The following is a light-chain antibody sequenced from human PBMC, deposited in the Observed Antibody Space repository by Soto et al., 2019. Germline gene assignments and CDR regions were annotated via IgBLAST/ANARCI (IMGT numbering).Light chain of an antibody. CDR3: ASWEDRLRAVV. V-gene: IGLV1-44*01. CDR1: TSNIGGSNA. J-gene: IGLJ2*01. CDR2: HHS. Sequence: QSVFTQPPSVSGHPGQWGAIPCSGSTSNIGGSNAVYWYQHVPGTAPKLLIHHHSLRPSGVADRFSGSKVGTSGSLAISGLQADDEADDYCASWEDRLRAVVFGGGTQLTVL.